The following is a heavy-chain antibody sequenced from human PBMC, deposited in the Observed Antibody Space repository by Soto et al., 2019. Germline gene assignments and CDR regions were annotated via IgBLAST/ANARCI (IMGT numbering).Heavy chain of an antibody. D-gene: IGHD1-26*01. Sequence: QVQLQESGPGLVKPSQTLSLTCTVSGGSISSGGYYSSWIRQHPGKGLEWIGYIYYSGSTYYNPSLKSRVTISVDTSKNQFSLKLSSVTAADTAVYYCARVPWRRIVGAFDYWGQGTLVTVSS. CDR2: IYYSGST. CDR3: ARVPWRRIVGAFDY. CDR1: GGSISSGGYY. V-gene: IGHV4-31*03. J-gene: IGHJ4*02.